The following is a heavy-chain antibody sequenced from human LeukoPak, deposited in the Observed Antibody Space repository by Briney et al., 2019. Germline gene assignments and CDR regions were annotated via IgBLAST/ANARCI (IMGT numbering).Heavy chain of an antibody. CDR2: ISAYNGNT. CDR3: ARDPFLDWGDSCFDY. Sequence: GASVKVSCKASGYTFTSYGISWVRQAPGHGLEWMGWISAYNGNTIYAQKLKGRVTMTPDTSTSTAYMELRSLRSDDTAVYYCARDPFLDWGDSCFDYWGQGTLVTVSS. V-gene: IGHV1-18*04. J-gene: IGHJ4*02. CDR1: GYTFTSYG. D-gene: IGHD3/OR15-3a*01.